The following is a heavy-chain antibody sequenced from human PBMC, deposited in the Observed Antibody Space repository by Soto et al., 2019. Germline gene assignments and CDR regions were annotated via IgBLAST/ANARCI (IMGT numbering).Heavy chain of an antibody. CDR3: ATRYSSGWYIYFQH. Sequence: ASVKVSCKVSGYTLTELSMHWVRQAPGKGLEWMGGFDPEDGETIYAQKFQGRVTMTEDISTDTAYMELSSLRSEDTAVYYCATRYSSGWYIYFQHWGQGTLVTVSS. V-gene: IGHV1-24*01. CDR2: FDPEDGET. D-gene: IGHD6-19*01. CDR1: GYTLTELS. J-gene: IGHJ1*01.